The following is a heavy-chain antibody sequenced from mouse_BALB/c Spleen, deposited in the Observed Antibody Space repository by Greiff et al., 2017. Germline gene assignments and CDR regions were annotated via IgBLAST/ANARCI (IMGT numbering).Heavy chain of an antibody. CDR1: GYTFTSYY. V-gene: IGHV1S56*01. Sequence: VQRVESGPELVKPGASVRISCKASGYTFTSYYIHWVKQRPGQGLEWIGWIYPGNVNTKYNEKFKGKATLTADKSSSTAYMQLSSLTSEDSAVYFCARGDYYGYFDYWGQGTTLTVSS. CDR3: ARGDYYGYFDY. D-gene: IGHD1-1*01. J-gene: IGHJ2*01. CDR2: IYPGNVNT.